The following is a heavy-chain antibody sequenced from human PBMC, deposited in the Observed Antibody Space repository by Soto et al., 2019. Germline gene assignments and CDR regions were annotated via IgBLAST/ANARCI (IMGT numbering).Heavy chain of an antibody. Sequence: SETLSLTCDVYGGSFSGYYWSWVRQPPGKGLEWIGEINHSGRTNYNPSLKSRVTISLDTPKNQFSLKLTSVTAADTAVYYCARVATMVRGVVYYYYGVDVWGQGPTVTVSS. D-gene: IGHD3-10*01. CDR1: GGSFSGYY. V-gene: IGHV4-34*01. J-gene: IGHJ6*02. CDR3: ARVATMVRGVVYYYYGVDV. CDR2: INHSGRT.